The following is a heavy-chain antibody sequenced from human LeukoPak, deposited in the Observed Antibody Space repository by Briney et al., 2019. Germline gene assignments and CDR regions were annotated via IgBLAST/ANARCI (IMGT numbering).Heavy chain of an antibody. CDR3: AREGYSSSWYAYGMDV. D-gene: IGHD6-13*01. CDR2: IYYSGYT. CDR1: GGSISSYY. Sequence: SETLSLTCTVSGGSISSYYWSWIRQPPGKGLEWIGYIYYSGYTNYNPSLKSRVTISVDTSKTQFSLKLSSVTAADTAVYYCAREGYSSSWYAYGMDVWGKGTTVTVSS. V-gene: IGHV4-59*01. J-gene: IGHJ6*04.